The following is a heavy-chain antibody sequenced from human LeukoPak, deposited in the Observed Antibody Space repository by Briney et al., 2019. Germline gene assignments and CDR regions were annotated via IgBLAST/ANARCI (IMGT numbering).Heavy chain of an antibody. CDR3: ARGLRITGTDYYFDY. J-gene: IGHJ4*02. CDR1: GFTFSSHW. CDR2: INSDGSSI. V-gene: IGHV3-74*01. D-gene: IGHD1-7*01. Sequence: GGSLRLSCAASGFTFSSHWMHWVRQAPGKGLVWVSRINSDGSSISYADSVKGRFTISRDNSKNTLYLQMNSLRAEDTAVYYCARGLRITGTDYYFDYWGQGTLVTVSS.